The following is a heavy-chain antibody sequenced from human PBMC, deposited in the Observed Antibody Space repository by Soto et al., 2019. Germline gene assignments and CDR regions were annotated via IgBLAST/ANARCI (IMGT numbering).Heavy chain of an antibody. J-gene: IGHJ5*02. D-gene: IGHD2-15*01. CDR1: GFTFSSYE. CDR3: AREVTYCSGGSCLHWFDP. Sequence: EVQLVESGGGLVQPGGSLRLSCAASGFTFSSYEMNWVRQAPGKGLEWVSYISSSGSTIYYADSVKGRFTISRDNAKNSLYLQMNSLRAEDTAVYYCAREVTYCSGGSCLHWFDPWGQGTLVTVSS. V-gene: IGHV3-48*03. CDR2: ISSSGSTI.